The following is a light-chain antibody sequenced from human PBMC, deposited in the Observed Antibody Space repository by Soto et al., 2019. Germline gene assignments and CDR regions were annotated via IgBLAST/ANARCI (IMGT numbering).Light chain of an antibody. CDR3: LQYNNYPYT. V-gene: IGKV1-5*03. Sequence: DIQMTQSPSTLSASVGDRVTITCRASQSISSWLAWYQQKPGKAPKLLIYKASNLESGVPSRFSGSGSGTEFTLTFSSLQPDDFASYYCLQYNNYPYTFGQGTKLEI. J-gene: IGKJ2*01. CDR1: QSISSW. CDR2: KAS.